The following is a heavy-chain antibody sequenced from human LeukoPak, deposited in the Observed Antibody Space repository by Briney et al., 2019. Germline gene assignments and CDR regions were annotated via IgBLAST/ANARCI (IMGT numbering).Heavy chain of an antibody. D-gene: IGHD4-23*01. Sequence: SETLSLTCTVSGDSMSSGTYYWSWIRQPAGRRLEWIGRISTSGSTNYNPALKSRVTISVDTSKNHFSLKLSSVTAADTAIYYCARDTSTMAVTYVLDPWGQGIQVTVSS. J-gene: IGHJ5*02. CDR1: GDSMSSGTYY. CDR2: ISTSGST. V-gene: IGHV4-61*02. CDR3: ARDTSTMAVTYVLDP.